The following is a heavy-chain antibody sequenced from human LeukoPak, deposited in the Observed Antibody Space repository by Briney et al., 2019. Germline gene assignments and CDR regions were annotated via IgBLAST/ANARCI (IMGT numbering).Heavy chain of an antibody. V-gene: IGHV4-34*01. CDR1: GGSFSDYY. CDR2: INHSGST. J-gene: IGHJ2*01. Sequence: PSETLSLTCAVYGGSFSDYYWSWIRQPPGKGLEWIGEINHSGSTNYNPSLKSRVTISIDTSKNQFSLKLSSVTAADTAVYYCARVVSGWSNSYWYFDLWGRGTLVTVSS. CDR3: ARVVSGWSNSYWYFDL. D-gene: IGHD6-19*01.